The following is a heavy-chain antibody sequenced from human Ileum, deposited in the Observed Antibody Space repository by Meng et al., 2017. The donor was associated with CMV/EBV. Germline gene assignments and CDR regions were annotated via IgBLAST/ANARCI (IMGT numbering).Heavy chain of an antibody. CDR1: GYTFTGYY. V-gene: IGHV1-2*02. J-gene: IGHJ5*02. Sequence: GESLKISCKASGYTFTGYYMHWVRQAPGQGLEWMGWINPNSGGTNYAQKFQGRVTMTRDTSISTAYMELSRLRSDDTAVYYCARVPYYYDSSGYYNWFDPWGQGTLVTVSS. CDR3: ARVPYYYDSSGYYNWFDP. D-gene: IGHD3-22*01. CDR2: INPNSGGT.